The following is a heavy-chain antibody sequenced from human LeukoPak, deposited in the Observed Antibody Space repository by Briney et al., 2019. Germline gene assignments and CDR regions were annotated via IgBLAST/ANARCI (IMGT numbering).Heavy chain of an antibody. J-gene: IGHJ4*02. Sequence: GGSLRLSCAASGFTFSTYGMHWVRQTPGKGLEWVAFIRYDGSNKVYVDSVKGRFTISRDNPKNTLYLQMDSLRAEDTAVYYCAKSCSGGSCFPDSWGQGTLVTVSS. CDR3: AKSCSGGSCFPDS. CDR1: GFTFSTYG. CDR2: IRYDGSNK. D-gene: IGHD2-15*01. V-gene: IGHV3-30*02.